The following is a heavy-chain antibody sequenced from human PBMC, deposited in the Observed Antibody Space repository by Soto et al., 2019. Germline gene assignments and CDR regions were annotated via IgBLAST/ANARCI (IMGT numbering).Heavy chain of an antibody. Sequence: QVQLQQWGAGLLKPSETLSLTCAVYGGSFSGYYGSWIRQTPGKGLEWIGEINDSGSTNHNPSLKSRVTILVDTPQNQFSLKLSSVTAADTAVYSCARGLLVWFGELSRRGGYYYYMDVWGQGTTVTVSS. D-gene: IGHD3-10*01. J-gene: IGHJ6*03. CDR2: INDSGST. CDR1: GGSFSGYY. V-gene: IGHV4-34*01. CDR3: ARGLLVWFGELSRRGGYYYYMDV.